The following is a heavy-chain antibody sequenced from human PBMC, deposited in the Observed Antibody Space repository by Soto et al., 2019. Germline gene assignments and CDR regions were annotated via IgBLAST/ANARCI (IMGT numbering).Heavy chain of an antibody. D-gene: IGHD3-9*01. CDR2: ISGSGGST. CDR1: GFTFSSYS. CDR3: AKCRTRSDYDILTGYYPKNEFDY. J-gene: IGHJ4*02. V-gene: IGHV3-23*01. Sequence: PGGSLRLSCAASGFTFSSYSMSWVRQAPGKGLEWVSAISGSGGSTYYADSVKGRFTISRDNSKNTLYLQMNSLRAEDTAVCYCAKCRTRSDYDILTGYYPKNEFDYWGQGTLVTVSS.